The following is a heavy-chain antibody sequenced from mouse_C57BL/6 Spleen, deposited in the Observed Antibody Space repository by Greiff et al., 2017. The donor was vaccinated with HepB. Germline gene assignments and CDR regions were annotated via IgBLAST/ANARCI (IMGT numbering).Heavy chain of an antibody. V-gene: IGHV7-3*01. CDR3: ARQDSSGSYYYAMDY. Sequence: EVKLVESGGGLVQPGGSLSLSCAASGFTFTDYYMSWVRQPPGKALEWLGFIRNKANGYTTEYSASVKGRFTISRDNSQSILYLQMNALRAEDSATYYCARQDSSGSYYYAMDYWGQGTSVTVSS. D-gene: IGHD3-2*02. CDR2: IRNKANGYTT. CDR1: GFTFTDYY. J-gene: IGHJ4*01.